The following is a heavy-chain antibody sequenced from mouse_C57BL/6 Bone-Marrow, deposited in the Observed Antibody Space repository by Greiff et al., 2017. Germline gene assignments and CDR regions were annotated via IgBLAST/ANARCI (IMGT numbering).Heavy chain of an antibody. CDR3: ARPLLLRFSWFAY. J-gene: IGHJ3*01. V-gene: IGHV5-17*01. CDR2: ISSGSSTI. Sequence: EVNVVESGGGLVKPGGSLKLSCAASGFTFSDYGMHWVRQAPEKGLEWVAYISSGSSTIYYADTVKGRFTISRDNAKNTLFLQMTSLRSEDTAMYYCARPLLLRFSWFAYWGQGTLVTVSA. CDR1: GFTFSDYG. D-gene: IGHD1-1*01.